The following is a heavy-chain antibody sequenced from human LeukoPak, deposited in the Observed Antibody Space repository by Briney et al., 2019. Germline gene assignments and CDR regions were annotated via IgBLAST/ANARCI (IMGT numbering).Heavy chain of an antibody. CDR1: GFTFSSYA. J-gene: IGHJ4*02. Sequence: GGSLRLSCAASGFTFSSYAMNWVRQAPGKGLEWVSAISGSGGSTYYADSVKGRFTISRDNSKNTLYLQMNSLRAEDAAVYYCAKDRVRLGEFLFDYWGQGTLVTVSS. CDR3: AKDRVRLGEFLFDY. CDR2: ISGSGGST. V-gene: IGHV3-23*01. D-gene: IGHD3-16*01.